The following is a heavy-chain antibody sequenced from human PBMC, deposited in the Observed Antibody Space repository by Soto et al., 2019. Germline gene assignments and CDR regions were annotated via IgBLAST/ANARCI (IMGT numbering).Heavy chain of an antibody. CDR1: GFVFKNYE. D-gene: IGHD1-20*01. CDR2: ISNSGNTI. Sequence: GSLRLSCVASGFVFKNYEMNWVRQAPGKGLEWISYISNSGNTIYVADSMRGRFTISRDNAKNSLFLQMNSLRADDTAVYYCARDIDNRDYYYGLDVWGQGTAVTVSS. CDR3: ARDIDNRDYYYGLDV. V-gene: IGHV3-48*03. J-gene: IGHJ6*02.